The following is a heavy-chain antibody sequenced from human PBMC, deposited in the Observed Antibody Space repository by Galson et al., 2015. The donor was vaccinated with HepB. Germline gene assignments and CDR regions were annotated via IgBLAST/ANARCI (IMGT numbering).Heavy chain of an antibody. J-gene: IGHJ4*02. Sequence: CKAPGGTFSSYAISWVRQAPGQGLEWMGGIIPIFGTANYAQKFQGRVTITADESASTAYMELSSLRSEDTAVYYCARATGVTTTYFDYWGQGTLVTVSS. CDR1: GGTFSSYA. CDR3: ARATGVTTTYFDY. CDR2: IIPIFGTA. V-gene: IGHV1-69*01. D-gene: IGHD4-17*01.